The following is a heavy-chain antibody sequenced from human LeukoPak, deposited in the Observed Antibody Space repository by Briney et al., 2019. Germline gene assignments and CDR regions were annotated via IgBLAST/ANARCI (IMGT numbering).Heavy chain of an antibody. CDR2: IYYSGST. V-gene: IGHV4-59*01. Sequence: SETLSLTCTVSGGSISSYYWSWIRQPPGKGLEWIGYIYYSGSTNYNPSLKSRVTISVDTSKNQFSLKLSPVTAADTAVYYCASMDDSSGYYYRWGQGTLVTVSS. J-gene: IGHJ4*02. CDR1: GGSISSYY. D-gene: IGHD3-22*01. CDR3: ASMDDSSGYYYR.